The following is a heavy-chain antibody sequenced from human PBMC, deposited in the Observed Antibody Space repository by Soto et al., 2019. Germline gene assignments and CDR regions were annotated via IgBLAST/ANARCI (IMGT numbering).Heavy chain of an antibody. Sequence: LRLSCAASGLTLSNHAMTWVRQAPGKGLDWVSTVSEYGDVTYYADSVRGRFTISRDNSKNTLYLQLNNLRVEDTAVYYCVPGSSGTRGEDSWGPGVVVTVSS. D-gene: IGHD3-10*01. CDR2: VSEYGDVT. V-gene: IGHV3-23*01. CDR1: GLTLSNHA. J-gene: IGHJ4*02. CDR3: VPGSSGTRGEDS.